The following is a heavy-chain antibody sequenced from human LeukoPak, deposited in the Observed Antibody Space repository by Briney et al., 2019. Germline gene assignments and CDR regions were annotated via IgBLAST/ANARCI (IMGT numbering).Heavy chain of an antibody. CDR3: ARGTIAVAGGVKWFDP. V-gene: IGHV3-7*01. D-gene: IGHD6-19*01. CDR1: GFSFRSFW. CDR2: IDEDGNEK. J-gene: IGHJ5*02. Sequence: HPGGSLRLSCAGSGFSFRSFWMSWVRQAPGKGLEWVANIDEDGNEKNYVGFVKGRFTISRDNAKNSLYLQMNSLRVEDTAVYYCARGTIAVAGGVKWFDPWGQGILVTVSS.